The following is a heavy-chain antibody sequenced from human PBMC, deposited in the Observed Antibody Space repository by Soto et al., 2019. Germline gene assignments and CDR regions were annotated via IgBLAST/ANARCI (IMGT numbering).Heavy chain of an antibody. CDR1: GFTFSSYA. D-gene: IGHD6-19*01. J-gene: IGHJ3*02. V-gene: IGHV3-30-3*01. CDR3: ARRNSDYSSVWSDAFDI. CDR2: ISYDGSSK. Sequence: QVQLVESGGGVVQPGRSLRLSCAASGFTFSSYAMHWVRQAPGKGPEWVAVISYDGSSKTYADSVKGQFTISRDNSKNSLFLQMNNLRPEDTAVHYCARRNSDYSSVWSDAFDIWGQGTMVTVSS.